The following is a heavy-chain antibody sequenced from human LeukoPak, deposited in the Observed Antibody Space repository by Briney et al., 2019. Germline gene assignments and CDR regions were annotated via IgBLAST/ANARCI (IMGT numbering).Heavy chain of an antibody. Sequence: RGSLRLSCAASGFTFSSYAMHWVRQAPGKGLEWVAVISYDGSNKYYADSVKGRFTISRDNSKNTLYLQMNSPRAEDTAVYYCANNYYDSSGYYMVDYWGQGTLVTVSS. J-gene: IGHJ4*02. D-gene: IGHD3-22*01. V-gene: IGHV3-30-3*01. CDR1: GFTFSSYA. CDR3: ANNYYDSSGYYMVDY. CDR2: ISYDGSNK.